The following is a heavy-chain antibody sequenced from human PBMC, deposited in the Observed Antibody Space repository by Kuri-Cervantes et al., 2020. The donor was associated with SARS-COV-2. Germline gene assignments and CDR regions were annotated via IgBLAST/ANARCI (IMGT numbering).Heavy chain of an antibody. V-gene: IGHV3-33*01. CDR2: IWYDGSNK. CDR1: GFTFSSYG. CDR3: ARVGSTMVRGVIMRGADAFDI. D-gene: IGHD3-10*01. Sequence: GGSLRLSCAASGFTFSSYGMHWVRQAPGKGLEWVAVIWYDGSNKYYADSVKGRFTISRDNPKNTLYLQMNSLRAEDTAVYYCARVGSTMVRGVIMRGADAFDIWGQGTMVTVSS. J-gene: IGHJ3*02.